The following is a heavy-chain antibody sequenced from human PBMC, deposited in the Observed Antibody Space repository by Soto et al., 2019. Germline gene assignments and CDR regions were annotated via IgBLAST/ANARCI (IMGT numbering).Heavy chain of an antibody. Sequence: QVQLVQSGAEVKKPGASVKVSCKASGYTFTSYYMHWVRQAPGQGLEWMGIINPSGGSTSYAQKFQGRVTMTRDTSTSTVDMELSSLRSEDTAVYYCAREVLLWFGDRAPLDYWGQGTLVTVSS. V-gene: IGHV1-46*01. CDR2: INPSGGST. J-gene: IGHJ4*02. CDR3: AREVLLWFGDRAPLDY. CDR1: GYTFTSYY. D-gene: IGHD3-10*01.